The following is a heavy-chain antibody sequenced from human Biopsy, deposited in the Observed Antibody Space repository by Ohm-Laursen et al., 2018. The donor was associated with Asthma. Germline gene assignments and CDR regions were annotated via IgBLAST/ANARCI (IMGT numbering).Heavy chain of an antibody. CDR2: IIPIFGTA. V-gene: IGHV1-69*13. Sequence: SVKVSCKASGGTFSSYAISWVRQAPGQGLEWMGGIIPIFGTANYAQKFQGRVTITADESTSTAYMELSSLRSEDTAVYYCARDPHNSYLASLRTKFNYYYYGMDVWGQGTTVTASS. D-gene: IGHD1-7*01. CDR3: ARDPHNSYLASLRTKFNYYYYGMDV. J-gene: IGHJ6*02. CDR1: GGTFSSYA.